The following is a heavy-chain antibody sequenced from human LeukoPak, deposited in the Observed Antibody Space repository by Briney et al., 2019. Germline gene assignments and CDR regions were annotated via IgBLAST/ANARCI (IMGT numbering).Heavy chain of an antibody. CDR1: GFTLDTYW. CDR2: IKQDGSEK. V-gene: IGHV3-7*01. D-gene: IGHD3-3*01. CDR3: VRDRNTDFWSGYYTNYYDY. Sequence: GGSLRLSCAASGFTLDTYWMTWVRQAPGKGLEWVANIKQDGSEKNYADSVKGRFTISRDNAKNSLYLQMNSLRAEDTAVYYCVRDRNTDFWSGYYTNYYDYWGQGTLVTVSS. J-gene: IGHJ4*02.